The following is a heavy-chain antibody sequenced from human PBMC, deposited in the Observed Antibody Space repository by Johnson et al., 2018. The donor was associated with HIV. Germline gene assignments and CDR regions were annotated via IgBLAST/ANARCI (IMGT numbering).Heavy chain of an antibody. V-gene: IGHV3-66*01. CDR2: IYSGGST. D-gene: IGHD3-22*01. CDR1: GFTVSSNY. Sequence: VQLVESGGGLVQPGGSLRLSCAASGFTVSSNYMSWVRQAPGKGLEWVSVIYSGGSTYYADSVKGRFTISRDNSKNTLYLQMNSLRAEDTAVYYCAPLGDYYDSSGYYSDAFDIWGQGTMVTVSS. CDR3: APLGDYYDSSGYYSDAFDI. J-gene: IGHJ3*02.